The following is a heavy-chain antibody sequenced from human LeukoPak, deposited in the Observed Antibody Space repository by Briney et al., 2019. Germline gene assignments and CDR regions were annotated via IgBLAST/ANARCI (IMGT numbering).Heavy chain of an antibody. CDR2: ISIYNGNT. CDR1: GYTLSSYG. Sequence: ASVKVSCKASGYTLSSYGVNWVRQAPGQGPEWMGWISIYNGNTEYAQILQGRVTMTTDTSTSTVYMELTSLRSDDTAVYYCASNPRGDSWTFDYWGQGTLVTVSS. V-gene: IGHV1-18*04. D-gene: IGHD2-21*02. CDR3: ASNPRGDSWTFDY. J-gene: IGHJ4*02.